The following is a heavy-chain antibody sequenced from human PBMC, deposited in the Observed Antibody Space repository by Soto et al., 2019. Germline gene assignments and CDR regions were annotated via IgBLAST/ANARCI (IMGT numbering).Heavy chain of an antibody. D-gene: IGHD3-22*01. CDR3: ASWGYYDSSGYYYRRKYFQH. V-gene: IGHV4-59*01. CDR1: GGSISSYY. J-gene: IGHJ1*01. CDR2: IYYSGST. Sequence: PSETLSLTCTVSGGSISSYYWSWIRQPPGKGLEWIGYIYYSGSTNYNPSLKSRVTISVDTSKNQFSLKLSSVTAADTAVYYCASWGYYDSSGYYYRRKYFQHWGQGTLVTVS.